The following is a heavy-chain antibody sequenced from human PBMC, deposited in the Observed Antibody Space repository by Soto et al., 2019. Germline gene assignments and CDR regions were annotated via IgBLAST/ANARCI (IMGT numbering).Heavy chain of an antibody. CDR2: IVVGSGNT. CDR1: GFTFTSSA. V-gene: IGHV1-58*02. D-gene: IGHD3-3*01. Sequence: SVKVSCKASGFTFTSSAMQWVRQARGQRLEWIGWIVVGSGNTNYAQKFQERVTITRDMSTSTAYMELSSLRSEDTAVYYCAASSKRGITIFGVPDYYSYMDVWGKGTTVTAP. CDR3: AASSKRGITIFGVPDYYSYMDV. J-gene: IGHJ6*03.